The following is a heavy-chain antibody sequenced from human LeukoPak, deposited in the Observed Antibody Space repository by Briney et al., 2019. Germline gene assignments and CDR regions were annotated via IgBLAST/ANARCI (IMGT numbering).Heavy chain of an antibody. V-gene: IGHV3-7*01. J-gene: IGHJ4*02. CDR1: GFTFSDYW. Sequence: GGSLRLSCAASGFTFSDYWMSWVRRAPGKGREWLANIAKDGAQTYYVDSVKGRFTVSRDNAKNSLYLQMDRLRAEDTAVYYCATEVGIDLGQGTLVTVSS. D-gene: IGHD1-26*01. CDR3: ATEVGID. CDR2: IAKDGAQT.